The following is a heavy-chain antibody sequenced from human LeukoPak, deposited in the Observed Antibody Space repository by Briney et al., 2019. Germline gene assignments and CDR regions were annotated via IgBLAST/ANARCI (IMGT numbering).Heavy chain of an antibody. V-gene: IGHV3-9*03. Sequence: GRSLRLSCAASGFTFDDYAMHWVRQAPGKGLEWVSGITWNSDNIAYADSVNGRFTVSRDNAKNSLYLQINSLRSEDMAFYYCAKDIGGSYFYYFDYWGQGTLVTVSS. D-gene: IGHD1-26*01. CDR2: ITWNSDNI. CDR3: AKDIGGSYFYYFDY. CDR1: GFTFDDYA. J-gene: IGHJ4*02.